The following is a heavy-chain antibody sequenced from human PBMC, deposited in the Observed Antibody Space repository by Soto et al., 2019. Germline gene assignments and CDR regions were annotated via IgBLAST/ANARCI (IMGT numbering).Heavy chain of an antibody. CDR1: GYTFTNYG. CDR3: SRGTSIPASGDY. Sequence: QVHLVQSGAEVKKPGASVTVSCKASGYTFTNYGIHWVRQAPGQGLEWLRWVSAYNGDRRYAQRVQARVLMTTDTSTTTAYMELRSLRSDDTAVYCCSRGTSIPASGDYWGQGTLVSVSS. CDR2: VSAYNGDR. D-gene: IGHD6-6*01. J-gene: IGHJ4*01. V-gene: IGHV1-18*01.